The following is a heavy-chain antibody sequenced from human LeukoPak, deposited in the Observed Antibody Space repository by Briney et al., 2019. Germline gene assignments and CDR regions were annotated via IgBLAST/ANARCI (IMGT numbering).Heavy chain of an antibody. J-gene: IGHJ4*02. Sequence: GGSLRLSCAASGFTFDDYAMHWVRQAPGKGLGWVSGISWNSGSIGYADSVKGRFTISRDNAKNSLYLQMNSLRAEDTALYYCTKDMWTTVTTIDYWGQGTLVAVSS. V-gene: IGHV3-9*01. D-gene: IGHD4-17*01. CDR1: GFTFDDYA. CDR3: TKDMWTTVTTIDY. CDR2: ISWNSGSI.